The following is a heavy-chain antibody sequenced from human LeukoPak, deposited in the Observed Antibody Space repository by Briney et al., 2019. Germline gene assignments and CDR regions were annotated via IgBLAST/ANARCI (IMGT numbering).Heavy chain of an antibody. CDR1: GYTFTSYY. Sequence: ASVQVSCKASGYTFTSYYMHWVRQAPGQGLEWMGIINPSGGSTSYAQKFQGRVTMTRDTSTSTVYMELSSLRSEDTAVYYCARDNGYSYGPRIAAAGTQFDYWGQGTLVTVSS. D-gene: IGHD6-13*01. CDR3: ARDNGYSYGPRIAAAGTQFDY. CDR2: INPSGGST. J-gene: IGHJ4*02. V-gene: IGHV1-46*01.